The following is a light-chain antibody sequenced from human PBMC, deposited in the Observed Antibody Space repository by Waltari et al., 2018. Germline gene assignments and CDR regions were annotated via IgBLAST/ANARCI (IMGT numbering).Light chain of an antibody. Sequence: QSALTQPRSVSGSPGQSVTISCTGTSRDVGTYNYVSWYQQHPGKAPKLMFYDVIERPSGVPDVFSGSKSGNTASLTISGLQAEDEADYYCCSYAGSYTFVFGGGTKLTAL. CDR2: DVI. CDR3: CSYAGSYTFV. J-gene: IGLJ2*01. V-gene: IGLV2-11*01. CDR1: SRDVGTYNY.